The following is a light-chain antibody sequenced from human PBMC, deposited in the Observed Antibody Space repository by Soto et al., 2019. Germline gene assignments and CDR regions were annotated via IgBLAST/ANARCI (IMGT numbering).Light chain of an antibody. CDR2: DAT. Sequence: QSALTQPASVSGSPGQSITISCTGTSSDVVTYNLVSWYQQHPGTAPKLIIYDATKRPSGVSDRFSGSKSGNTASLTISGLQAEDEADYYCCSYGRSPTFVEFGGGTKLTVL. CDR3: CSYGRSPTFVE. J-gene: IGLJ2*01. CDR1: SSDVVTYNL. V-gene: IGLV2-23*01.